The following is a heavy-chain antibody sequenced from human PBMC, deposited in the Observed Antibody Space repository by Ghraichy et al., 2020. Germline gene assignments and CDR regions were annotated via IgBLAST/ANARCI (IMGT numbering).Heavy chain of an antibody. V-gene: IGHV4-59*01. J-gene: IGHJ6*03. D-gene: IGHD1-26*01. Sequence: SETLSLTCTVSGGSISSYYWNWIRQPPGRGLEWSGYIYYNGNTNYNPSLKSRVTISKDTSNNQFSLRLSSVTAADTAVYYCARGLNSGHYYYYYYMDVWGKGTTVTVSS. CDR3: ARGLNSGHYYYYYYMDV. CDR1: GGSISSYY. CDR2: IYYNGNT.